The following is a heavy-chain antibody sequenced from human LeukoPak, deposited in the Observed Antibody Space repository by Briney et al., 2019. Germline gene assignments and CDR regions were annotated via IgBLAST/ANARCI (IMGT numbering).Heavy chain of an antibody. Sequence: PSETLSLTCTVSGGSISSYYWSWIRQPPGKGLGWIGYIYTSGSTNYNPSLKSRVTISVDTSKNQFSLKLSSVTAADTAVYYCARHGGYDFWSGYYTGSYYYYMDVWGKGTTVTVSS. D-gene: IGHD3-3*01. V-gene: IGHV4-4*09. CDR2: IYTSGST. CDR3: ARHGGYDFWSGYYTGSYYYYMDV. J-gene: IGHJ6*03. CDR1: GGSISSYY.